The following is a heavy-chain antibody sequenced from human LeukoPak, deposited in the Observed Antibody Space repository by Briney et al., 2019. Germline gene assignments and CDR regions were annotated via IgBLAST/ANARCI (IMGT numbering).Heavy chain of an antibody. CDR1: GFTFSSYG. Sequence: PGGSLRLSCAASGFTFSSYGMHWVRQAPGKGLEWVAFIRYDGSNKYYADSVKGRFTISRDNSKNTLYLQMNSLRAEDTAVYYCARDFVKGTYYSWVNYWGQGTLVTVSS. CDR3: ARDFVKGTYYSWVNY. V-gene: IGHV3-30*02. D-gene: IGHD1-14*01. CDR2: IRYDGSNK. J-gene: IGHJ4*02.